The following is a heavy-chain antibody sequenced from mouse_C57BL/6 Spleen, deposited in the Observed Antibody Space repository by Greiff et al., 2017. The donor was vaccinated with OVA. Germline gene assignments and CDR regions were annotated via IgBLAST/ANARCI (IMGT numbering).Heavy chain of an antibody. V-gene: IGHV1-69*01. D-gene: IGHD2-12*01. CDR2: IDPSDSYT. CDR3: ARFTTEDYAMDY. CDR1: GYTFTSYW. J-gene: IGHJ4*01. Sequence: VQLQQPGAELVMPGASVKLSCKASGYTFTSYWMHWVKQRPGQGLEWIGEIDPSDSYTNYNQKFKGKSTLTVDKSSSTAYMQLSSLTSEDSAVYYCARFTTEDYAMDYWGQGTSVSVSS.